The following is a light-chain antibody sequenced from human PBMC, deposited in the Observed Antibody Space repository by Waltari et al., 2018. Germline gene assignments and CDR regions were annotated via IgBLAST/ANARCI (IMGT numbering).Light chain of an antibody. V-gene: IGKV1D-12*01. J-gene: IGKJ2*01. CDR3: QQANSFPSY. CDR2: GAS. Sequence: DIQMIQSPSSVSASVGDRVTITSRASQGISNWLAWYQHNPRKAPKLLIYGASSLQSGGPSRLSGVGYGTDFTLNNTGLQTEDCATYYGQQANSFPSYFGQGTKLEIK. CDR1: QGISNW.